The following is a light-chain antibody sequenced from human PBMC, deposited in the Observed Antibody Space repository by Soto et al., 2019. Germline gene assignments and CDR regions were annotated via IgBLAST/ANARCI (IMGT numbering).Light chain of an antibody. Sequence: DIPMTQSPSSLSASVGDRVTITCRASQGISNYLAWYQQKPGKVPKLLIYAASTLQSGVPSRFSGSGSGTDFTLTISSLQPEDVATYYCQKYNSAPWTVGQGNKVEIK. CDR2: AAS. J-gene: IGKJ1*01. CDR3: QKYNSAPWT. CDR1: QGISNY. V-gene: IGKV1-27*01.